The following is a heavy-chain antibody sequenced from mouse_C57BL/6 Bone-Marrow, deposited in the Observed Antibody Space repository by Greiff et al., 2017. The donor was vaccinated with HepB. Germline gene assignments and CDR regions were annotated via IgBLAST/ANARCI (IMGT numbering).Heavy chain of an antibody. CDR3: ARAYGSSYRWFAY. D-gene: IGHD1-1*01. CDR2: INPSSGYT. J-gene: IGHJ3*01. V-gene: IGHV1-7*01. Sequence: QVQLKESGAELAKPGASVKLSCKASGYTFTSYWMHWVKQRPGQGLEWIGYINPSSGYTKYNQKFKDKATLTADKSASTAYMQLSSLTYEDAAVYYCARAYGSSYRWFAYWGQGTLVTVSA. CDR1: GYTFTSYW.